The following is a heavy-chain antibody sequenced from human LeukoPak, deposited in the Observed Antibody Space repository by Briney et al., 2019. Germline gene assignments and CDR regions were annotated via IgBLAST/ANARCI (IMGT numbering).Heavy chain of an antibody. D-gene: IGHD3-10*01. Sequence: GASLRLSCAASGFTFSSYAMSWVRQAPGKGLEWVSAISGSGGSTYYADSVKGRFTISRDNSENTLYLQMNSLRAEDTAVYYCAKGGAYGPGCYFDYWGQGTLVTVSS. CDR3: AKGGAYGPGCYFDY. J-gene: IGHJ4*02. CDR1: GFTFSSYA. V-gene: IGHV3-23*01. CDR2: ISGSGGST.